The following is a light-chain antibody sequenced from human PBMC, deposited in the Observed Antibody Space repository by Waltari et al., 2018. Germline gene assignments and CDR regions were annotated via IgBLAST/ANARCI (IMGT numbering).Light chain of an antibody. J-gene: IGLJ1*01. CDR2: YDT. Sequence: SYVLTQPPSVSVAPGKTARISCGEANIGSESVHWYQQKPGQAPVFVMYYDTNRPSGIPERFAGSNSGNTATLTISRGEAGDEADYYCQVWDSGANQYVFGTGTKVTVL. CDR3: QVWDSGANQYV. CDR1: NIGSES. V-gene: IGLV3-21*01.